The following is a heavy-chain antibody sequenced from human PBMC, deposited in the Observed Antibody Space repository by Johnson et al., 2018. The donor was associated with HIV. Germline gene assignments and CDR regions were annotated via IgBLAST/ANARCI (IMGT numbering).Heavy chain of an antibody. CDR3: SSDVRIGLVWGPDAFDI. D-gene: IGHD3-16*01. Sequence: VQLVESGEGLVKPGGSLRVSCAASGFTFSDYSMSWIRQAPGKGLEWVAVISYDGSNKYYADSVKGRFTISRDNSKNTLYLQMNSRRAEDTAVYHCSSDVRIGLVWGPDAFDIWGQGTMVTVSS. CDR1: GFTFSDYS. J-gene: IGHJ3*02. CDR2: ISYDGSNK. V-gene: IGHV3-30*04.